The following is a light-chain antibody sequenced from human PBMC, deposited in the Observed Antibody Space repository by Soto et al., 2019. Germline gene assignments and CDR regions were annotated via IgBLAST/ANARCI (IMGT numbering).Light chain of an antibody. J-gene: IGLJ2*01. CDR2: DAN. CDR1: SSNIGNNY. Sequence: QSVLTQPPSVSAAPGQKVIISCSGSSSNIGNNYVSWYQQLPGTAPRLLIYDANKRPSEIPDRFSGSKSATSATLGITGLQTGDEADYYCGAWDTSLSGVVFGGGNKLTVL. V-gene: IGLV1-51*01. CDR3: GAWDTSLSGVV.